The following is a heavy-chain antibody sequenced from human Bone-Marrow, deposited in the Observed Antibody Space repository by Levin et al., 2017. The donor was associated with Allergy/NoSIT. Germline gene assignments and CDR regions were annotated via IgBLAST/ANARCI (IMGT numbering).Heavy chain of an antibody. V-gene: IGHV3-21*01. J-gene: IGHJ4*02. CDR3: ARGITIIGFDY. CDR1: GFTFSRYS. D-gene: IGHD3-22*01. Sequence: SCAASGFTFSRYSMNWVRQAPGKGLEWVSSISGSSRDMYYADSVKGRFTISRDNAKNSLYLQMNSLRAEDTAVYYCARGITIIGFDYWGQGTLVTVSS. CDR2: ISGSSRDM.